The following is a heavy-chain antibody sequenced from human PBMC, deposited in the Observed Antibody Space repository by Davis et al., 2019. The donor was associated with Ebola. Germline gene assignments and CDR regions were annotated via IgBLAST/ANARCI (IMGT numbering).Heavy chain of an antibody. CDR3: ARGYRDGAYGMDV. V-gene: IGHV4-4*02. D-gene: IGHD5-24*01. J-gene: IGHJ6*02. CDR1: GGSISSSNW. CDR2: INHSGST. Sequence: SETLSLTCAVSGGSISSSNWWSWVRQPPGKGLEWIGEINHSGSTNYNPSLKSRVTISVDTSKNQFSLKLSSVTAADTAVYYCARGYRDGAYGMDVWGQGTTVTVSS.